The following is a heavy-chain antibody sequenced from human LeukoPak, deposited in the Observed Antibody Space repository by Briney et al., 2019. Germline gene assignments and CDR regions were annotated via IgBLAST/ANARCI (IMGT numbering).Heavy chain of an antibody. J-gene: IGHJ4*02. CDR3: ALSGSQHPYYFDY. Sequence: GGSLRLSCTASGFTFGDYAMSWVRQAPGKGLEWVGFIRSKAYGGTTESAASVKGRFTISRDDSKTIAYLQMNSLKTEDTAVYYRALSGSQHPYYFDYWGQGTLVTVSS. V-gene: IGHV3-49*04. CDR1: GFTFGDYA. CDR2: IRSKAYGGTT. D-gene: IGHD1-26*01.